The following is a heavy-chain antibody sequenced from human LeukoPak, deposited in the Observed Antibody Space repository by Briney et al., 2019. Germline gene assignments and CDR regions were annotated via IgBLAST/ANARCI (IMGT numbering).Heavy chain of an antibody. CDR1: GFTVSSYG. D-gene: IGHD6-13*01. J-gene: IGHJ3*01. CDR3: AKARIAAAGTGAFDV. Sequence: GGSLRLSCAPSGFTVSSYGMTWVRQAPGKGLEWVSAFSATDGSAQYAESVKGRFTISRDNSKNSLYLQMNSLRDEDTAVYYCAKARIAAAGTGAFDVWGQGTMVTVSS. CDR2: FSATDGSA. V-gene: IGHV3-23*01.